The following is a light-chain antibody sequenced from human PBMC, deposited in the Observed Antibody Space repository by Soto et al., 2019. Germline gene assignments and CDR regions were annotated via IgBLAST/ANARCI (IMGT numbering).Light chain of an antibody. CDR3: CSLATNYIHV. V-gene: IGLV2-11*01. Sequence: QSALTQPRSVSGSPGQSVTISCTGTRSDIGGYDYVSWYQQHPGKAPKLMIYGVNNRPSGVPDRFSGSKSGNTAYLTICRLQAEDEADNYCCSLATNYIHVFGTGTKVTVL. CDR2: GVN. J-gene: IGLJ1*01. CDR1: RSDIGGYDY.